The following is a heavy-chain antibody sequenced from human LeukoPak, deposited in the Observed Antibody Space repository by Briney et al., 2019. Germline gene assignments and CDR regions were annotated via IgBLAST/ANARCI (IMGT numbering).Heavy chain of an antibody. CDR2: IKQDGSEK. CDR3: ARVGASASFDY. D-gene: IGHD1-26*01. Sequence: WVANIKQDGSEKYYVDSVKGRFTISRGNAKNSLYLQMNSLRAEDTAVYYCARVGASASFDYWGQGTLVTVSS. J-gene: IGHJ4*02. V-gene: IGHV3-7*01.